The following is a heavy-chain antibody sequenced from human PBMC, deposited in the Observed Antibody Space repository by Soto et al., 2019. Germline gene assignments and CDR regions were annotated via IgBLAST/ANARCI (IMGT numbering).Heavy chain of an antibody. CDR3: ARDQWHYCSGGSCQYNWFDP. Sequence: KQSQTLSLTCAISGDSVSSNSAAWNWIRQSPSRGLEWLGRTYYRSKWYNDYAVSVKSRITINPDTSKNQFSLQLNSVTPEDTAVYYCARDQWHYCSGGSCQYNWFDPWGQGTLVTVSS. CDR1: GDSVSSNSAA. CDR2: TYYRSKWYN. V-gene: IGHV6-1*01. J-gene: IGHJ5*02. D-gene: IGHD2-15*01.